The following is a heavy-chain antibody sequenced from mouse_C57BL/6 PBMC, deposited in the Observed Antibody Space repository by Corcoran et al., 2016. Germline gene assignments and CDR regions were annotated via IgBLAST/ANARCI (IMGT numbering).Heavy chain of an antibody. CDR3: ARGIYYGNYETWFAY. J-gene: IGHJ3*01. CDR1: GYTFTTYG. Sequence: QIQLVQSGPELKKPGETVKISCKASGYTFTTYGMSWVKQAPGKGLKWMGWINTYSGVPTYADDFKGRFAFSLETSASTAYLQINNLKNEDTAKYFWARGIYYGNYETWFAYWGQGTLVTVSA. V-gene: IGHV9-3*01. CDR2: INTYSGVP. D-gene: IGHD2-1*01.